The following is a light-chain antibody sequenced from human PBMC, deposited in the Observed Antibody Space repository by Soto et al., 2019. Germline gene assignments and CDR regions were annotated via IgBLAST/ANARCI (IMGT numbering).Light chain of an antibody. Sequence: QSALTQPASVSGSPGQSITISCTGTSSDVGGYKYVSWYQQYPGKAPKLMIYEVSNRPSGVSDRFSGSKSGNTASLTISGLQAEDDADYYCSSYTNSNIVIFGGGTKLTVL. CDR3: SSYTNSNIVI. J-gene: IGLJ2*01. V-gene: IGLV2-14*01. CDR1: SSDVGGYKY. CDR2: EVS.